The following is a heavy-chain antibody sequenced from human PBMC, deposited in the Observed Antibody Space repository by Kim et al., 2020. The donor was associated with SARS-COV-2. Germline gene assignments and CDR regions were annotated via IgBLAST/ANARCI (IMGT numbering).Heavy chain of an antibody. Sequence: SETLSLTCSVSGGSISICSLYWVWIRQPPGMGLEWIGSIYYSGNTYYNSVLKCLVTISVDTSNNQFPLMLISVTAADTAAYYCVRRRDGYNSKAFDICG. CDR3: VRRRDGYNSKAFDI. CDR1: GGSISICSLY. CDR2: IYYSGNT. J-gene: IGHJ3*02. D-gene: IGHD5-18*01. V-gene: IGHV4-39*01.